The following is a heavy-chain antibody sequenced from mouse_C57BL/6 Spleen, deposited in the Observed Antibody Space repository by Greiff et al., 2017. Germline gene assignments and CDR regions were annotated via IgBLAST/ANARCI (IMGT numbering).Heavy chain of an antibody. CDR3: ARGGLYYDYDEGFAY. D-gene: IGHD2-4*01. CDR2: INYDGSST. V-gene: IGHV5-16*01. Sequence: EVKLVESEGGLVQPGSSMKLSCTASGFTFSDYYMVWVRQVPEKGLEWVANINYDGSSTYYLDSLKSRFIISRDNAKNILYLQMSSLKSEDTATYYCARGGLYYDYDEGFAYWGQGTLVTVSA. J-gene: IGHJ3*01. CDR1: GFTFSDYY.